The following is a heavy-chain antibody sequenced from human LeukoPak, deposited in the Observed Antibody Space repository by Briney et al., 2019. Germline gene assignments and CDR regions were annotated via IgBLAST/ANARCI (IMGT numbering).Heavy chain of an antibody. V-gene: IGHV1-18*01. CDR2: ISAQHGQT. J-gene: IGHJ4*02. CDR1: GYSESFYG. D-gene: IGHD2-8*01. CDR3: AGSLGYCTSNVCYLKY. Sequence: ASVKVSCKTSGYSESFYGITWVRQVAGQGLEWMGWISAQHGQTEYAPNSQDRVTITTDTYTNTAYMELRSLRSDDTAVYYCAGSLGYCTSNVCYLKYWGQGTLVTVSS.